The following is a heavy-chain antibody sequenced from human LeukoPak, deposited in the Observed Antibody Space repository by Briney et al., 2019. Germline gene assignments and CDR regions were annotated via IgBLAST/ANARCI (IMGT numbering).Heavy chain of an antibody. D-gene: IGHD3-22*01. CDR1: GFTFSTYA. V-gene: IGHV3-23*01. CDR2: ISGSGITT. J-gene: IGHJ4*02. Sequence: PGGSLRLSCAASGFTFSTYAMSWVRQAPGKGLEWVSAISGSGITTYYEDSVKGRFTISRDNSKNTLYLQRNSLRAEDTAVYYCAKDRRSSGHPFDYWGQGTLVTVSS. CDR3: AKDRRSSGHPFDY.